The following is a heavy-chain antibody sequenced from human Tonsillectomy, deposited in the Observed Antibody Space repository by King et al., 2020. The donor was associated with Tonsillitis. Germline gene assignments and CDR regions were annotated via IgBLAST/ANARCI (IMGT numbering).Heavy chain of an antibody. CDR1: AFTSHDIA. CDR2: IFWISDAV. V-gene: IGHV3-9*02. Sequence: VQLVESGGGLVQPGGSLTLSCAVSAFTSHDIAMHWVRQAPGKGLEWVSGIFWISDAVAYADSVKGRFTTSRDNAKNSVYLHMNSLRAEDTAVYYCTEDLVPGGADVWGQGTTVTVSS. D-gene: IGHD3-16*01. CDR3: TEDLVPGGADV. J-gene: IGHJ6*02.